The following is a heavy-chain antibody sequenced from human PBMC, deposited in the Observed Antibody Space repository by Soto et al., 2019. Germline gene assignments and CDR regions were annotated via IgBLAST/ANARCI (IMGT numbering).Heavy chain of an antibody. V-gene: IGHV4-61*08. Sequence: PSETLSLTCTVSGGSISSGGYYWSGIRQPPGKGLEWIGYIYYSGSTNYNPSLKSRVTISVDTSKNQFSLKLTSVTAADTAVYYCARGTYNWFDPWGQGTLVTVSS. CDR2: IYYSGST. J-gene: IGHJ5*02. CDR1: GGSISSGGYY. CDR3: ARGTYNWFDP.